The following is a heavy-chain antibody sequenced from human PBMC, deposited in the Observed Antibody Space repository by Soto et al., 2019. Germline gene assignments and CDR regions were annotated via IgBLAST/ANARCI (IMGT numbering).Heavy chain of an antibody. CDR2: IIPIFGTA. V-gene: IGHV1-69*13. CDR3: ARDSGSNYGFYYYYGMDV. J-gene: IGHJ6*02. Sequence: ASVKVSCKASGGTFSSYAISWVRQAPGQGLEWMGGIIPIFGTANYAQKFQGRVTITADESTSTAYMELSSLRSEDTAVYYCARDSGSNYGFYYYYGMDVWGQGTTATVSS. D-gene: IGHD4-4*01. CDR1: GGTFSSYA.